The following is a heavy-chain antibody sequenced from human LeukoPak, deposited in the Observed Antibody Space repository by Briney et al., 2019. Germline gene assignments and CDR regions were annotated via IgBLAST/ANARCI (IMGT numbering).Heavy chain of an antibody. J-gene: IGHJ4*02. CDR1: GFTFSDYY. V-gene: IGHV3-11*06. CDR2: ISSSSSYT. CDR3: AREARSGMEYQLPFDY. D-gene: IGHD2-2*01. Sequence: GGSLRLSCAASGFTFSDYYMSWIRQAPGKGLEWVSYISSSSSYTNYADSVKGRFTISRDNAKNSLYLQMNSLRAEDTAVYYCAREARSGMEYQLPFDYWGQGTLVTVSS.